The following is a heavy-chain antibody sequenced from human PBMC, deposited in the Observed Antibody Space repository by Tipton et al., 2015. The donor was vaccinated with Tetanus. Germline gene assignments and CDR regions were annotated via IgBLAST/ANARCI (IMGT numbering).Heavy chain of an antibody. CDR1: GFIFSSYG. CDR2: SWYDGTDK. CDR3: AREADCSGGICCSGDFDN. D-gene: IGHD2-15*01. J-gene: IGHJ4*02. Sequence: SLRLSCAASGFIFSSYGIHWVRQAPGKGLEWVAVSWYDGTDKYYADSVKSRFTISRDNSKNTLYLQMNSLRAGDTAVYYCAREADCSGGICCSGDFDNWGQGTQVTVSS. V-gene: IGHV3-33*01.